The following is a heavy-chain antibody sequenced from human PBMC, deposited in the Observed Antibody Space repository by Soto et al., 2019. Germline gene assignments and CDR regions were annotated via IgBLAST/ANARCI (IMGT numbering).Heavy chain of an antibody. J-gene: IGHJ6*02. V-gene: IGHV1-2*04. CDR2: INPNSGGT. CDR1: GYTFTAHY. Sequence: ASVKVSCKASGYTFTAHYFYWGRQDPGQGLEWMGWINPNSGGTKYAQKFQGWVTMTRDTSISTAYMELSRLRSDDTAMYYCAKSLNHYGMDVWGQGTTVTVSS. CDR3: AKSLNHYGMDV. D-gene: IGHD3-10*01.